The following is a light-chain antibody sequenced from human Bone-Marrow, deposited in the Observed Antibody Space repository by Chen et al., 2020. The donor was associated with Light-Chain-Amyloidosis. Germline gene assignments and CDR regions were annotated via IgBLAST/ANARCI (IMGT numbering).Light chain of an antibody. V-gene: IGLV1-40*01. J-gene: IGLJ2*01. CDR1: SSNIGAGHD. CDR3: QSYDSSLTGLV. Sequence: QSVLTQPPSVSGAPGQRVTISCTGSSSNIGAGHDVHWFQQLPGTAPKLPIYGNINRPSGVPDRFSGSKSGTSASLAITGLQAEDEADYCGQSYDSSLTGLVFGGGTKLTVL. CDR2: GNI.